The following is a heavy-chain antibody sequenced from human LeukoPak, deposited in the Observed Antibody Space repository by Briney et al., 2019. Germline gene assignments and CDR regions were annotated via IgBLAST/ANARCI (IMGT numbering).Heavy chain of an antibody. CDR1: GGSFSGYY. D-gene: IGHD2-15*01. J-gene: IGHJ4*02. CDR3: ARAPVTSCRGAFCYPFDI. CDR2: INHSGST. V-gene: IGHV4-34*01. Sequence: SETLSLTCAVYGGSFSGYYWSWIRQPPGKGLEWIGEINHSGSTNYNPSLKSRVTISVDTSKNQFSLKLSSVTAADTAVYYCARAPVTSCRGAFCYPFDIWGQGTLVTVSS.